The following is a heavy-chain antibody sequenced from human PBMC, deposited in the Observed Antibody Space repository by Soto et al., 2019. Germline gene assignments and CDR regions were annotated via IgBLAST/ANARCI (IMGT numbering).Heavy chain of an antibody. CDR1: GFNFRYYA. J-gene: IGHJ5*01. V-gene: IGHV3-23*01. D-gene: IGHD6-6*01. CDR3: AKASNSSPWFDSWLES. Sequence: GGSLRLSCAASGFNFRYYAMTWVRQAPGKGLEWVSSINDNGDSTHYADSVKGRFTISRDNSKNTLYLQMNSLTAEDTAVYFCAKASNSSPWFDSWLESWGQGTLVTVSS. CDR2: INDNGDST.